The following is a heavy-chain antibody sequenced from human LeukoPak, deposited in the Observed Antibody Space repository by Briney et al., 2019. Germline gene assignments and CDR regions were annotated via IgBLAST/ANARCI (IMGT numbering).Heavy chain of an antibody. CDR1: GYTFSNYA. V-gene: IGHV1-18*01. J-gene: IGHJ4*02. Sequence: ASVKVSCKASGYTFSNYAINWVRQAPGQGLEWMGWISTYNRNTNYAQKLQDRVTMTTDTSTSTAYMELRSLRSDDTAMYYCAREGIRIAAAGTIDYWGQGTLVTVSS. CDR2: ISTYNRNT. D-gene: IGHD6-13*01. CDR3: AREGIRIAAAGTIDY.